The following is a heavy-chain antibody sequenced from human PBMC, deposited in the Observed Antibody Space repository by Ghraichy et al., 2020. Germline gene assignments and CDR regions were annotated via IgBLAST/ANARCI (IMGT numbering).Heavy chain of an antibody. CDR1: GFIFSTSG. D-gene: IGHD1-14*01. V-gene: IGHV3-30*18. J-gene: IGHJ4*02. Sequence: GGSLRLSCAASGFIFSTSGMHWVRQAPGKGLDWVAVVSFDGNNKYYAGSVKGRFTISRDNSGNTLYLQMNSLRVEDTAVYYCAKGTCVPEVGYYFDSWGQVNLVTVSS. CDR2: VSFDGNNK. CDR3: AKGTCVPEVGYYFDS.